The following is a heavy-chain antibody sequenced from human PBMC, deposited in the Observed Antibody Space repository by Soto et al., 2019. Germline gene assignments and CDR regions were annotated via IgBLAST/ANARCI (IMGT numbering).Heavy chain of an antibody. CDR1: GFTFSSYW. CDR2: INSDGSST. J-gene: IGHJ6*02. Sequence: GGSLRLSCAASGFTFSSYWMHWVRQAPGKGLVWVSRINSDGSSTSYADSVKGRFTISRDNAKNTLYLQMNSLRAEDTAVYYCARDGYNYYYYYGMDVWGQGTTVTVSS. V-gene: IGHV3-74*01. D-gene: IGHD5-12*01. CDR3: ARDGYNYYYYYGMDV.